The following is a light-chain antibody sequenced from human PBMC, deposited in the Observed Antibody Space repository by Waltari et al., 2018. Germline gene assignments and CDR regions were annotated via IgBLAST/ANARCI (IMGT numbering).Light chain of an antibody. Sequence: SALTQPDSVSGSPGQSITISCSGISSDSRAYDSVSWYQQNPGKAPKVIIYDVTSLPSGVSNRCSGSKSGSSASLTISGLQPEDEADYYCSSFTTSTTGIFGGGTRLTVL. CDR3: SSFTTSTTGI. CDR2: DVT. J-gene: IGLJ2*01. CDR1: SSDSRAYDS. V-gene: IGLV2-14*01.